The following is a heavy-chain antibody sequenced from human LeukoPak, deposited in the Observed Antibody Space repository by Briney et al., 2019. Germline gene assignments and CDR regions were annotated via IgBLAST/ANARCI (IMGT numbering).Heavy chain of an antibody. J-gene: IGHJ4*02. CDR3: AKDISSGAVAGPYFDN. Sequence: GGSLRLSCAASGFTFDDYAMHWVRQAPGKGPEWVSGISWNSGSIGYGDSVKGRFTISRDNAKNSLYLQMNSLRAEDTALYHCAKDISSGAVAGPYFDNWGQGTLVTVSS. D-gene: IGHD6-19*01. V-gene: IGHV3-9*01. CDR1: GFTFDDYA. CDR2: ISWNSGSI.